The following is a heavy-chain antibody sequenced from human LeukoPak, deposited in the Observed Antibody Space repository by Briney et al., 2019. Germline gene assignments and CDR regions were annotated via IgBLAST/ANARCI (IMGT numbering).Heavy chain of an antibody. D-gene: IGHD3-10*01. CDR2: IYYSGST. CDR1: GGSISSSSYY. J-gene: IGHJ5*02. Sequence: PSETLSLTCTVSGGSISSSSYYWSWIRQPPGKGLEWIGRIYYSGSTYYNPTLKSRVTTSVDTSKNQFSLKLTSVTAADTAVYFCARRGGVAPSNWFDPWGQGNLVTVSS. V-gene: IGHV4-39*01. CDR3: ARRGGVAPSNWFDP.